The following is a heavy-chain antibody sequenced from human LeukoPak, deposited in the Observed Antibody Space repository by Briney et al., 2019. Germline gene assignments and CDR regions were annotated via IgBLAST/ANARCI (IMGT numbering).Heavy chain of an antibody. CDR2: ISSSGSTI. Sequence: GGSLRLSCAASGFTFSDYCMSWIRQAPGKGLEWVSYISSSGSTIYYADSVKGRFTISRDNAKNSLYLQMNSLRAEDTAVYYCARDTVTTYYYYMDVWGKGTTVTVSS. CDR3: ARDTVTTYYYYMDV. V-gene: IGHV3-11*04. J-gene: IGHJ6*03. CDR1: GFTFSDYC. D-gene: IGHD4-11*01.